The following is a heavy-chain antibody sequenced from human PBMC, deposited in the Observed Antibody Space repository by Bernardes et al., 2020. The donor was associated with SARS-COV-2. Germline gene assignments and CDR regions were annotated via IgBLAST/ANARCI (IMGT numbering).Heavy chain of an antibody. J-gene: IGHJ3*02. D-gene: IGHD3-10*01. V-gene: IGHV3-21*01. CDR1: GFTFSSSW. Sequence: GGSLRLSCAASGFTFSSSWMHWVRQAPGKGLVWVSSISNSGSTIFYADSVKGRFTISRDNAKNSVYLQMNSLRVEDTAVYYCARRYYGSGRPEAFDIWGQGTLVTVSS. CDR2: ISNSGSTI. CDR3: ARRYYGSGRPEAFDI.